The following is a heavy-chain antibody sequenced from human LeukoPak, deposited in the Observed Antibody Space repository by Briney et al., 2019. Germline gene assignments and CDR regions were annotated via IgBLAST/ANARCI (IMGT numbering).Heavy chain of an antibody. J-gene: IGHJ4*02. CDR2: ISGSGGST. D-gene: IGHD4-11*01. V-gene: IGHV3-23*01. CDR1: GFTFSSYA. CDR3: AKGHQKIKYSNYDYFDY. Sequence: GSLRLSCAASGFTFSSYAMSWVRQAPGKGLEWVSAISGSGGSTYYADSVKGRFTISRDNSKNTLYLQMNSLRAEDTAVYYCAKGHQKIKYSNYDYFDYWGQGTLVTVSS.